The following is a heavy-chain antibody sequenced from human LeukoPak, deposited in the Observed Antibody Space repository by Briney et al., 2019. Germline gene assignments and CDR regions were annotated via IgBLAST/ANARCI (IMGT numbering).Heavy chain of an antibody. CDR2: IIPIFGTA. CDR3: ARSGRYGSYLGGAFEY. V-gene: IGHV1-69*06. J-gene: IGHJ4*02. D-gene: IGHD1-26*01. Sequence: GASVKVSCKASGGTFSSYAISWVRQAPGQGLEWMGGIIPIFGTANYAQKFQGRVTITADKSTSTAYMELSSLRSEDMAVYYCARSGRYGSYLGGAFEYWGQGTLVTVSS. CDR1: GGTFSSYA.